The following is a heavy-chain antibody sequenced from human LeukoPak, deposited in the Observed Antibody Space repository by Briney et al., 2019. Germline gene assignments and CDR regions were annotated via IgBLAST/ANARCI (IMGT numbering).Heavy chain of an antibody. CDR1: GFTFSDYY. V-gene: IGHV3-11*01. D-gene: IGHD3-22*01. J-gene: IGHJ4*02. CDR3: AKEPGSGYDSSGYDY. Sequence: GGSLRLSCAASGFTFSDYYMSWIRQAPGKGLEWVSYISSSGSTIYYADSVKGRFTISRDNAKNSLYLQMNSLRAEDTAVYYCAKEPGSGYDSSGYDYWGQGTLVTVSS. CDR2: ISSSGSTI.